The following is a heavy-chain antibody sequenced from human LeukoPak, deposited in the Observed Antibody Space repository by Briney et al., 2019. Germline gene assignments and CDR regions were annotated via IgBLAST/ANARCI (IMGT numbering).Heavy chain of an antibody. CDR1: GFTVSSNY. Sequence: GSLRLSCAASGFTVSSNYMSWVRQAPGKGLEWVSVIYSGGSTYYADSVKGRFTIPRDNSKNTLYLQMNSLRAEDTAVYYCARVEVDSAFDIWGQGTMVTVSS. CDR2: IYSGGST. CDR3: ARVEVDSAFDI. J-gene: IGHJ3*02. D-gene: IGHD2-15*01. V-gene: IGHV3-53*01.